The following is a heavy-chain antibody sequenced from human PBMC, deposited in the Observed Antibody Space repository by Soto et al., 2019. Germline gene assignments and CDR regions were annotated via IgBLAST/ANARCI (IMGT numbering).Heavy chain of an antibody. CDR1: GGSISSYY. D-gene: IGHD1-26*01. CDR2: IYYSGST. J-gene: IGHJ4*02. CDR3: AREGVGATTGYFDY. V-gene: IGHV4-59*01. Sequence: PSETLSLTCTVSGGSISSYYWSWIRQPPGKGLEWIGYIYYSGSTNYNPSLKSRVTISVDTSKNQFSLKLSSVTAADTAVYYCAREGVGATTGYFDYWGQGTLVTVSS.